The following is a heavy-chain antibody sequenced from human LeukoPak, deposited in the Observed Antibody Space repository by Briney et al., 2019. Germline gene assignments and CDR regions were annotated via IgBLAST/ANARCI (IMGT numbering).Heavy chain of an antibody. V-gene: IGHV3-23*01. J-gene: IGHJ5*02. CDR2: ISSSGGST. D-gene: IGHD1-26*01. CDR3: AKEDYSGSYNWFDP. CDR1: GFTFSSYA. Sequence: GGSLRLSCAASGFTFSSYAMHWVRQAPGRGLEWVSTISSSGGSTYFADSVKGRFTISRDNSKNTLYLQMSSLRAEDTAVYYCAKEDYSGSYNWFDPWGQGTLVTVSS.